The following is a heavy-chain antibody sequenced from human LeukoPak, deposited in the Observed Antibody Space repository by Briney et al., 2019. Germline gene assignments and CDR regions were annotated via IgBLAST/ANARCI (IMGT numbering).Heavy chain of an antibody. CDR1: GGTFSSYA. CDR2: MNPNSGNT. J-gene: IGHJ5*02. D-gene: IGHD4-17*01. CDR3: ARDYGDYPNWFDP. V-gene: IGHV1-8*02. Sequence: ASVKVSCKASGGTFSSYAINWVRQATGQGLEWMGWMNPNSGNTGYAQKFQGRVTMTRNTSISTAYMELSSLRSEDTAVYYCARDYGDYPNWFDPWGQGTLVTVSS.